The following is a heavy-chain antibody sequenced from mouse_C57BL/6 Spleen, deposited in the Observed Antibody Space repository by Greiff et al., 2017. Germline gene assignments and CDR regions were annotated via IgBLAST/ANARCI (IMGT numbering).Heavy chain of an antibody. CDR3: ARSNYGSSFDY. V-gene: IGHV1-50*01. CDR2: IDPSDSYT. J-gene: IGHJ2*01. D-gene: IGHD1-1*01. CDR1: GYTFTSYW. Sequence: VKLQQPGAELVKPGASVKLSCKASGYTFTSYWMQWVKQRPGQGLEWIGEIDPSDSYTNYNQKFKGKATLTVDTSSSTAYMQLSSLTSEDSAVYYCARSNYGSSFDYWGQGTTLTVSS.